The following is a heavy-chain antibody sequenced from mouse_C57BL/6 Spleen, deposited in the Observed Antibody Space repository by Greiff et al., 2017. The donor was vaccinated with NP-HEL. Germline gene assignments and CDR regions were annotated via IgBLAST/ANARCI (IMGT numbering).Heavy chain of an antibody. CDR1: GFSLTSYG. J-gene: IGHJ2*01. CDR2: IWRGGST. D-gene: IGHD4-1*01. V-gene: IGHV2-5*01. CDR3: AKNWDGRGNYFDY. Sequence: QVQLKESGPGLVQPSQSLSITCTVSGFSLTSYGVHWVRQSPGKGLEWLGVIWRGGSTDYNAAFMSRLSITKDNSKSQVFFKMNSLQADDTAIYYCAKNWDGRGNYFDYWGQGTTLTVSS.